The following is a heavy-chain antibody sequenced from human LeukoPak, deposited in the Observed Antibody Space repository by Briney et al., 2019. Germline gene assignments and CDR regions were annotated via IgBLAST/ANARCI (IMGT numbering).Heavy chain of an antibody. V-gene: IGHV1-69*13. CDR1: GGTFSSYA. Sequence: SVKVSCKASGGTFSSYAISWVRQAPGQGLEWMGGIIPIFGTANYAQKFQGRVMITADESTSTAYMELSSLRSEDTAVYYCARGEVVAARPMAFDIWGQGTMVTVSS. CDR2: IIPIFGTA. CDR3: ARGEVVAARPMAFDI. J-gene: IGHJ3*02. D-gene: IGHD6-6*01.